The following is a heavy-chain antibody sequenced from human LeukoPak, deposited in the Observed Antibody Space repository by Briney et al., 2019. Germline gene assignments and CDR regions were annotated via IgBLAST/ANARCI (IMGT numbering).Heavy chain of an antibody. CDR1: GASISSYH. V-gene: IGHV4-4*07. CDR2: IYTSGST. D-gene: IGHD3-22*01. CDR3: VRGHYYYDSSGDYQYYYMDV. Sequence: SETLSLTCTVSGASISSYHWSWIRQPAGRGLKWIGRIYTSGSTNYNPSLKSRVTISVDKSKNQFSLKLSPVSAADTAVYYCVRGHYYYDSSGDYQYYYMDVWGKGTTVTVSS. J-gene: IGHJ6*03.